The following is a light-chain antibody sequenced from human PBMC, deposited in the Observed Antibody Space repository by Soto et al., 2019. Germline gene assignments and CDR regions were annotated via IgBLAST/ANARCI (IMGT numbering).Light chain of an antibody. J-gene: IGLJ3*02. CDR2: RNS. CDR1: SSNIGAGYD. V-gene: IGLV1-40*01. Sequence: QSVLTQPPSVSGAPGQRVTISCIGSSSNIGAGYDVHWYQQLPGRAPKLLISRNSNRPSGVPDRFSASKSGTSATLVITGLQAEDEADYYCQSYDTSVNGLFGGGTKLTVL. CDR3: QSYDTSVNGL.